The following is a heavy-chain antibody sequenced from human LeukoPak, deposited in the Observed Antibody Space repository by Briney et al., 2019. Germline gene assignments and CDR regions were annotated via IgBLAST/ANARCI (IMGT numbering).Heavy chain of an antibody. CDR1: GYTFTSYD. Sequence: ASVKVSCKASGYTFTSYDINWVRQATGQGLEWMGWMNPNSGNTGFTQKFQGRVTMTRNTSISTAYMELSSLTSEDTAVYYCARGGNYDYAYWGQGTLVTVSS. D-gene: IGHD3-16*01. CDR3: ARGGNYDYAY. J-gene: IGHJ4*02. V-gene: IGHV1-8*01. CDR2: MNPNSGNT.